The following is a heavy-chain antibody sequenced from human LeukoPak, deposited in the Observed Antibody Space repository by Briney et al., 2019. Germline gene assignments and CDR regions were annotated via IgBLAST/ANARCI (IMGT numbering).Heavy chain of an antibody. Sequence: GGSLRLSCAASGFTFSDYYMSWLRQAPGKGLEWVSYISSSGSTIYYADSVKGRFTISRDNSKNTLYLQMNSLRAEDTAVYYCARAAGDYGDVNWFDPWGQGTLVTVSS. D-gene: IGHD4-17*01. V-gene: IGHV3-11*04. CDR1: GFTFSDYY. CDR3: ARAAGDYGDVNWFDP. J-gene: IGHJ5*02. CDR2: ISSSGSTI.